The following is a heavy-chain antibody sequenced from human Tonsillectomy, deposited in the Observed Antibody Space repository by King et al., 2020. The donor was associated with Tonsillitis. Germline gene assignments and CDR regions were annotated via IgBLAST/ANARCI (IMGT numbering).Heavy chain of an antibody. Sequence: VQLVESGGGLVQPGGSLRLSCEGSGFTFSDYAMSWVRQGPGKGLEWVSSINESGSNKYNADSVKGRFTISRDNSKNTLYLQMDSLGDEDTAVYYCAKGPIASAPHWYFDLWGRGTLVTVSS. D-gene: IGHD6-13*01. CDR3: AKGPIASAPHWYFDL. CDR1: GFTFSDYA. V-gene: IGHV3-23*04. CDR2: INESGSNK. J-gene: IGHJ2*01.